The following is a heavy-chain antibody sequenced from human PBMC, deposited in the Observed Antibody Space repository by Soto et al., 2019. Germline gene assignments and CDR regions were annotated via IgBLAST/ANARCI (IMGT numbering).Heavy chain of an antibody. Sequence: EVQLLESGGGLVQPGGSLRLSCAASGFTFSSYAMRWVRQDPVKGLEWVSAISGSGGSTYYADSVKGRFTISRDNSKNTLYLQMNSLRAEDRAVYYCASRGSGSDYDYWWQGSLVTVS. CDR1: GFTFSSYA. V-gene: IGHV3-23*01. J-gene: IGHJ4*02. CDR3: ASRGSGSDYDY. D-gene: IGHD1-26*01. CDR2: ISGSGGST.